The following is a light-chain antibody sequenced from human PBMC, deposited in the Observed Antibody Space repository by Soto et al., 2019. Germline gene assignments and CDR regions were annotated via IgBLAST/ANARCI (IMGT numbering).Light chain of an antibody. CDR3: QQYHSDSCT. CDR1: QGFSDY. V-gene: IGKV3-15*01. CDR2: AAS. Sequence: MTQSPDALSSSPGDRAARSCRASQGFSDYLAWYQQKPGRGPRLLIYAASTRPTGVPARFSGSGSGTEFTLTISSLQPDDVATYYCQQYHSDSCTFGQGTKV. J-gene: IGKJ1*01.